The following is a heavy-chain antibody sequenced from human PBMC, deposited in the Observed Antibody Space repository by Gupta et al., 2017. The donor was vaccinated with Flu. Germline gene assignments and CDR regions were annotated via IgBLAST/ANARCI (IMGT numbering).Heavy chain of an antibody. CDR1: Y. V-gene: IGHV1-2*02. J-gene: IGHJ4*02. CDR3: ARYPSLTGYGGHGPFDH. Sequence: YVHWVRQAPGQGLEWVAYINPNTGDTHYGQKFQGRVTVTRDTSINTVYMELSGLIYEDTAMYYCARYPSLTGYGGHGPFDHWGQGTLVTVSS. D-gene: IGHD4-17*01. CDR2: INPNTGDT.